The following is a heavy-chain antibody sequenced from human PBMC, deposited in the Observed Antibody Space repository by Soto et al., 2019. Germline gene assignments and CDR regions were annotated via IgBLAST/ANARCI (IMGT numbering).Heavy chain of an antibody. CDR1: GYTFTSYG. V-gene: IGHV1-18*04. CDR3: ARDRGYSSSSANYFDY. CDR2: ISAYNGNT. Sequence: ASVKVSCKASGYTFTSYGISWVRQAPGQGLEWMGWISAYNGNTNYAQKIPGRVTMSTDKSTSTAYMELRSLRSEDTAVYYCARDRGYSSSSANYFDYLRQGTLVTVSS. J-gene: IGHJ4*02. D-gene: IGHD6-6*01.